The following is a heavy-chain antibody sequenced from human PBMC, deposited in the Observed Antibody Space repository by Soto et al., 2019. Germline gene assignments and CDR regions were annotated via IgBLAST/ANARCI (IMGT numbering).Heavy chain of an antibody. V-gene: IGHV4-4*02. CDR1: GGSISGINW. D-gene: IGHD3-10*01. CDR3: ARFGGGMDV. Sequence: VQLPESGPGLVKPSGTLSLTCAVSGGSISGINWWYWVRQPPGKGLEWIGEIYHSGSTHYNPSLTSRVTISVVRSKIQFSLKLSSVTAADTSVYYCARFGGGMDVWGQGTTVTVSS. CDR2: IYHSGST. J-gene: IGHJ6*02.